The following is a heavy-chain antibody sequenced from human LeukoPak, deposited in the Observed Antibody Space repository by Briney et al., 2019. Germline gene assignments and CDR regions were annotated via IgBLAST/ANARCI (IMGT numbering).Heavy chain of an antibody. Sequence: PSQTLSLTCTVSGGSISSGGYYWSWIRQPPGKGLEWIGYIYHSGSTYYNPSLKSRVTISVDRSKNQFSLKLSSVTAADTAVYYCARTQGGVPAASKGAFDTWGQGTMVTVSS. J-gene: IGHJ3*02. CDR1: GGSISSGGYY. D-gene: IGHD2-2*01. CDR3: ARTQGGVPAASKGAFDT. CDR2: IYHSGST. V-gene: IGHV4-30-2*01.